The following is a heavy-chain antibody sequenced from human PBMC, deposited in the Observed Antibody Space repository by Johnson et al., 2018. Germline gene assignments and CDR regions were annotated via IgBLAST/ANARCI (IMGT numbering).Heavy chain of an antibody. CDR2: INHSGNT. CDR1: GGSFSDYR. V-gene: IGHV4-34*01. Sequence: QVQLQQWGAGLLKPSETLSLTCAVHGGSFSDYRWSWIRQPPGKGLEWIGQINHSGNTNSNPSLKTRVTISVDTSNNQFFLELSSVTAADTAVYYCARGLTDNYDTGGSYSGGFYLFDNWGQGTLVTVSS. J-gene: IGHJ4*02. CDR3: ARGLTDNYDTGGSYSGGFYLFDN. D-gene: IGHD3-22*01.